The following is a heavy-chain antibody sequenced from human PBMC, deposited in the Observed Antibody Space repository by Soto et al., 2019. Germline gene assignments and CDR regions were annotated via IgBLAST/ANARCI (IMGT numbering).Heavy chain of an antibody. D-gene: IGHD5-12*01. CDR1: GFTFSSYA. CDR2: ISGSGGAT. Sequence: EVQLLESGGGLVQPGGSLSLSCAASGFTFSSYAMSWVRQAPGKGLEWVASISGSGGATYYADSVKGRLTISRDNSNNTMYLQMNSLRAEETGVYYCTKVLGHPVPPHYPYEYFAAWGRGTLVTVSS. V-gene: IGHV3-23*01. CDR3: TKVLGHPVPPHYPYEYFAA. J-gene: IGHJ2*01.